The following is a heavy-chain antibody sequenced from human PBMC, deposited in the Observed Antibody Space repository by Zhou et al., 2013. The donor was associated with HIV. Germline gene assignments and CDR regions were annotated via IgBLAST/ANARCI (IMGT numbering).Heavy chain of an antibody. Sequence: QVQLVQSGAEVKKPGSSVKVSCKASGGTFSSYAISWVRQAPGQGLEWMGGIIPIFGTANYAQKFQGRVTITTDESTSTAYMELSSLRSEDTAVYYCARGRGEAARPFPTYYMDVWGKGNRRSPSP. J-gene: IGHJ6*03. D-gene: IGHD6-6*01. V-gene: IGHV1-69*05. CDR2: IIPIFGTA. CDR1: GGTFSSYA. CDR3: ARGRGEAARPFPTYYMDV.